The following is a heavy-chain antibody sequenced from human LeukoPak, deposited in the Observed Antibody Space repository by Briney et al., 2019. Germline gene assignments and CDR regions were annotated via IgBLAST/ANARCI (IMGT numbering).Heavy chain of an antibody. V-gene: IGHV1-58*01. CDR1: GFTFTSSA. J-gene: IGHJ3*02. CDR3: AAPSNYDAFDI. D-gene: IGHD4-11*01. Sequence: SVKVSCKAPGFTFTSSAVQWVRQARGQRLEWIGWIVVGSGNTNYAQKFQERVTITRDMSTSTAYMELSSLRSEDTAVYYCAAPSNYDAFDIWGQGTMVTVSS. CDR2: IVVGSGNT.